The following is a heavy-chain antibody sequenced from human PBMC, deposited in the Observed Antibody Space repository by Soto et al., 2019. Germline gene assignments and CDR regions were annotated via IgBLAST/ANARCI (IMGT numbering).Heavy chain of an antibody. V-gene: IGHV4-30-4*01. J-gene: IGHJ2*01. CDR3: ARQPLEWILPYWYFDX. Sequence: PAETLSLTCTVSGGSISSVDYYWSWIRQPPGKGLEGIGYIYYSGSTYYNPSLKSRVTISVDTSKNQFSLKLSSVTAADTAVYYCARQPLEWILPYWYFDXWGRGTLVTVSX. CDR1: GGSISSVDYY. CDR2: IYYSGST. D-gene: IGHD3-22*01.